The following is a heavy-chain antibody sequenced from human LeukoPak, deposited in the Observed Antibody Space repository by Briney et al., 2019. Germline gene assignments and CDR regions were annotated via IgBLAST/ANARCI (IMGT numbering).Heavy chain of an antibody. V-gene: IGHV3-30*04. CDR1: GFTFTNYA. J-gene: IGHJ2*01. D-gene: IGHD2-2*02. CDR3: ATEYTLFPHWYFAL. CDR2: ISFDGSNK. Sequence: GGSLRLSCAASGFTFTNYAIHWVRQAPGRGLEWVAVISFDGSNKYYGDSVKGRFTICRDNSKNTLYLQMNSLRAEDTAVYYCATEYTLFPHWYFALWGRGTLVTVSS.